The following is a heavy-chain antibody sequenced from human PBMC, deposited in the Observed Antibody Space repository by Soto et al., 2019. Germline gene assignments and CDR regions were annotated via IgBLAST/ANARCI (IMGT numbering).Heavy chain of an antibody. D-gene: IGHD6-19*01. CDR1: GGSFSGYY. J-gene: IGHJ6*02. CDR2: INHSGST. CDR3: ARGYSSGSYGAHYYYYGMDV. V-gene: IGHV4-34*01. Sequence: ASETLSLTCAVYGGSFSGYYWSWIRQPPGKGLEWIGEINHSGSTNYNPSLKSRVTISVDTSKNQFSLKLSSVTAADTAVYYCARGYSSGSYGAHYYYYGMDVWGQGTTVTVSS.